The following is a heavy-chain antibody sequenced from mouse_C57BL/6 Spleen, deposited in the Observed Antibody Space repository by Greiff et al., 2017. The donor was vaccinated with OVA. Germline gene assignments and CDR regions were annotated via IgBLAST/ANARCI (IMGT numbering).Heavy chain of an antibody. Sequence: VQLKQPGAELVKPGASVKMSCKASGYTFTSYWITWVKQRPGQGLEWIGDIYPGSGSTNYNEKFKSKATLTVDTSSSTAYMQLSSLTSEDSAVYYCAREGWLLRYFDDWGQGTTLTVSS. CDR3: AREGWLLRYFDD. CDR2: IYPGSGST. CDR1: GYTFTSYW. D-gene: IGHD2-3*01. J-gene: IGHJ2*01. V-gene: IGHV1-55*01.